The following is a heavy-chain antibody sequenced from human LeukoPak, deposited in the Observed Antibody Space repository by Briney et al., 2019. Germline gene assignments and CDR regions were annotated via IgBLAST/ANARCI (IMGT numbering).Heavy chain of an antibody. Sequence: GGSLRLSCAASGFTFSSYAMSWVRQAPGKGLEWVPAISGSGGSTYYADSVKGRFTISRDNSRNTLYLQMNSLRAEDTAVYYCAKDQVDIVVLDPWGQGTLVTVSS. J-gene: IGHJ5*02. D-gene: IGHD2-15*01. CDR3: AKDQVDIVVLDP. CDR2: ISGSGGST. V-gene: IGHV3-23*01. CDR1: GFTFSSYA.